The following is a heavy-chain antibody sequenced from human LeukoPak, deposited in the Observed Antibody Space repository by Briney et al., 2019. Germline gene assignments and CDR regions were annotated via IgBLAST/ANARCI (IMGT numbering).Heavy chain of an antibody. D-gene: IGHD2-15*01. CDR1: GFTFSSYG. V-gene: IGHV3-23*01. J-gene: IGHJ3*02. Sequence: GGSLRLSCAASGFTFSSYGMSWVRQAPGKGLEWVSAISGSGGSTYYADSVKGRFTISRDNSKNTLYLQMNSLRAEDTAVYYCTGGDVVAATLDAFDIWGQGTMVTVSS. CDR2: ISGSGGST. CDR3: TGGDVVAATLDAFDI.